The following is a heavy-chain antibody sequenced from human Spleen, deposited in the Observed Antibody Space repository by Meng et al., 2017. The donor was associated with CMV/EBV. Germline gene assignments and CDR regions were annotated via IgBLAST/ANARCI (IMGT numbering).Heavy chain of an antibody. CDR1: GGSISGSNC. V-gene: IGHV4/OR15-8*02. J-gene: IGHJ4*02. Sequence: SETLSLTCDVSGGSISGSNCWSWVRQSPGKGLEWIGDVSPTSSIHYNPSLKSRVSISRDRSKNQFSLELTSVTAADTAVYYCARGRCTRTTCYRGTFDFWGKGILVTVSS. CDR2: VSPTSSI. CDR3: ARGRCTRTTCYRGTFDF. D-gene: IGHD2-2*02.